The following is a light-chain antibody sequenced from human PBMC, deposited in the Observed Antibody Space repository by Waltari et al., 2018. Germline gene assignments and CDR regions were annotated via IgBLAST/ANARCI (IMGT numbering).Light chain of an antibody. CDR3: QVWDDVTDSGV. CDR2: YDS. V-gene: IGLV3-21*04. J-gene: IGLJ3*02. CDR1: TIGSES. Sequence: YVLTQPPSVSVDPGKTDRLTCGGDTIGSESVNWYQQKPGQAPVLVMFYDSDRPAEIPERFSGSNSGNTATLTISWVEAGDEADYHCQVWDDVTDSGVFGGGTKLTVL.